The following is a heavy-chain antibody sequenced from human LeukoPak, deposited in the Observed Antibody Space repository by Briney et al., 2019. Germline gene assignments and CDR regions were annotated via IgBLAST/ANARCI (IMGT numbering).Heavy chain of an antibody. D-gene: IGHD6-13*01. V-gene: IGHV1-69*13. J-gene: IGHJ3*02. CDR3: ARTSLTAAGDDAFDI. CDR1: GGTFSSYA. Sequence: GASVKVSCKASGGTFSSYAISWVRQAPGQGLEWMGGIIPIFGTANYAQKFQGRVTITADESTSTAYMELSSLRSEDTAVYYCARTSLTAAGDDAFDIWGQGTMVTVSS. CDR2: IIPIFGTA.